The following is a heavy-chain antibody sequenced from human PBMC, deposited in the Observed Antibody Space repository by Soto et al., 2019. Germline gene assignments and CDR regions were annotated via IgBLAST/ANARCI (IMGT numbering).Heavy chain of an antibody. J-gene: IGHJ6*02. CDR2: INPNSGGT. CDR1: GYTFTGYY. Sequence: ASVKVSCKASGYTFTGYYMHWVRQAPGQGLEWMGWINPNSGGTNYAQKFQGRVTMTRDTSISTAYMELSRLRSDDTAVYYCARDQSRHYRSGSDYNPYYYYDMNVWGQGTTVTVSS. CDR3: ARDQSRHYRSGSDYNPYYYYDMNV. V-gene: IGHV1-2*02. D-gene: IGHD3-10*01.